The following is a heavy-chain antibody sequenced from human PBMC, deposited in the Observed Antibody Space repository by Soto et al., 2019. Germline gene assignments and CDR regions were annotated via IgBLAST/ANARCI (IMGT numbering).Heavy chain of an antibody. J-gene: IGHJ6*02. D-gene: IGHD2-2*01. CDR2: IYHSGST. CDR3: ARSGCISTCCAYYYGMDV. V-gene: IGHV4-4*02. CDR1: GGSISSSNW. Sequence: QVQLQESGPGLVKPSGTLSLTCAVSGGSISSSNWWSWVRQPPGKGLEWIGEIYHSGSTNYNPSLMSRVTISGDKSKNQCSLKLSSVTAADTAVYYCARSGCISTCCAYYYGMDVWGQGTTVTVSS.